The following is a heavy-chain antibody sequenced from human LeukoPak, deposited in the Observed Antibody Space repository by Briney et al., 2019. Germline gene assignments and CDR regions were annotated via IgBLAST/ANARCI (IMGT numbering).Heavy chain of an antibody. J-gene: IGHJ4*02. Sequence: SETPSLTCTVSGGSVSSGYFHWSWIRQPPGKGLEWIGYIYYSGSTNYNPSLKGRVTISVDTSKNQFSLKLSSVTAADTAVYYCARDGYKPFDYWGQGTLVTVSS. CDR3: ARDGYKPFDY. D-gene: IGHD5-24*01. CDR2: IYYSGST. CDR1: GGSVSSGYFH. V-gene: IGHV4-61*01.